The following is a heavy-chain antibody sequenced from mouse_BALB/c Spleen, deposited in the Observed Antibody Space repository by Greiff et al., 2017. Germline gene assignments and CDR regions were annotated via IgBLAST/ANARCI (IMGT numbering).Heavy chain of an antibody. CDR3: ARRDYGSSYAMDY. V-gene: IGHV5-6-5*01. CDR2: ISSGGST. Sequence: DVMLVESGGGLVKPGGSLKLSCAASGFTFSSYAMSWVRQTPEKRLEWVASISSGGSTYYPDSVKGRFTISRDNARNILYLQMSSLRSEDTAMYYCARRDYGSSYAMDYWGQGTSVTVSS. CDR1: GFTFSSYA. D-gene: IGHD1-1*01. J-gene: IGHJ4*01.